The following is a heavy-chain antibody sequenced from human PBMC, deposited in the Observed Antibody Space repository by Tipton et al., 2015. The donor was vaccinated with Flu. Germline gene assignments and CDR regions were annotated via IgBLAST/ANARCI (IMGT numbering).Heavy chain of an antibody. J-gene: IGHJ3*02. Sequence: TLSLTCTVSGYSISSGYYWGWIRQSPGKGLEWIGSIYHSGGTYYNPSLKSRVTISVDTSKNQFSLKLSSVTAADTAVYYCARVDRVGAFDIWGQGTMVTVSS. D-gene: IGHD1-14*01. CDR1: GYSISSGYY. CDR3: ARVDRVGAFDI. V-gene: IGHV4-38-2*02. CDR2: IYHSGGT.